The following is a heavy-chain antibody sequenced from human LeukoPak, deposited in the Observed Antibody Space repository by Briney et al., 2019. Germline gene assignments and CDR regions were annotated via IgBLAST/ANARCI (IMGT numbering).Heavy chain of an antibody. CDR3: ARMRELRVGGLGDYFFYGMDV. J-gene: IGHJ6*02. CDR1: GFTLSNYE. Sequence: PGGSLRLSCAASGFTLSNYERNGVGQAPGKGREGVSYMGGGTIYYADPVKGRLTISRDNAKNSLYLQMNSLRVEDTAIYYCARMRELRVGGLGDYFFYGMDVWGQGTTVTVSS. V-gene: IGHV3-48*03. D-gene: IGHD1-26*01. CDR2: MGGGTI.